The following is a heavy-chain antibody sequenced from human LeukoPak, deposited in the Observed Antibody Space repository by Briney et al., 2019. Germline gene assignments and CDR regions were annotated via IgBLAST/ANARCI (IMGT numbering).Heavy chain of an antibody. J-gene: IGHJ4*02. D-gene: IGHD3-3*01. CDR2: ISYDGSNK. CDR1: GFTFSSYG. V-gene: IGHV3-30*03. Sequence: GGSLRLSCAASGFTFSSYGMHWVRQAPGKGLEWVAVISYDGSNKYYADSVKGRFTISRDSSKNTLYLQMNSLRAEDTAVYYCARGGLGRFLEWLMVLWGQGTLVTVSS. CDR3: ARGGLGRFLEWLMVL.